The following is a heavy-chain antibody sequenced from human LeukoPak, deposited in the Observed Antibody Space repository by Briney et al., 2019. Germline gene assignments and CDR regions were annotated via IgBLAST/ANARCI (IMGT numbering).Heavy chain of an antibody. CDR2: IYYSGST. Sequence: SETLSLTCTVSGGSISTYYWSWIRQPPGKGLEWIGYIYYSGSTYYNPSLKSRVTISVDTSKNQFSLKLSSVTAADTAMYYCARYWGPYDNSGAYFDYWGQGTLVTVSS. V-gene: IGHV4-59*08. CDR3: ARYWGPYDNSGAYFDY. CDR1: GGSISTYY. J-gene: IGHJ4*02. D-gene: IGHD3-22*01.